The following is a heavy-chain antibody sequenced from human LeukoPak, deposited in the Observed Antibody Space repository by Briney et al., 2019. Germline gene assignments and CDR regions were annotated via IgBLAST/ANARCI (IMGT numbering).Heavy chain of an antibody. CDR1: GFTFRSHG. V-gene: IGHV3-33*06. J-gene: IGHJ5*02. CDR2: IWYDGSNE. D-gene: IGHD3-22*01. CDR3: AKVAVTMIPNWFDP. Sequence: GGSLRLSCAASGFTFRSHGMHWVRQAPGKGLEWVAGIWYDGSNEDYADSVKGRFTISRDNSKNTLYLQMNSLRAEDTAVYYCAKVAVTMIPNWFDPWGQGTLVTVSS.